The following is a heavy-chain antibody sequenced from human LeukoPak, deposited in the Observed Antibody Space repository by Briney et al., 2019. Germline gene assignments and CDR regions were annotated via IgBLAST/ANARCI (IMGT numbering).Heavy chain of an antibody. CDR2: INHSGST. D-gene: IGHD2-2*01. J-gene: IGHJ4*02. CDR3: ARGLVVVPAAPFDY. CDR1: GGSFSGYY. Sequence: SETLSLTCAAYGGSFSGYYWSWIRQPPGKGLEWIGEINHSGSTNYNPSLKSRVTISVDTSKNQFSLKLSSVTAADTAVYYCARGLVVVPAAPFDYWGQGTLVTVSS. V-gene: IGHV4-34*01.